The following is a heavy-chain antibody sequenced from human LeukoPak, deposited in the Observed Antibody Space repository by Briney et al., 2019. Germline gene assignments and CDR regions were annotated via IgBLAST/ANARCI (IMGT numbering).Heavy chain of an antibody. J-gene: IGHJ5*02. CDR1: GGTFSSYA. D-gene: IGHD4-17*01. Sequence: SVKVSCKASGGTFSSYAISWVRQAPGQGLEWMGGIIPIFGTANYAQKFQGRVTITADESTSTAYMELSSLRSEDTAVYYCARANRRLNWFDPWGQGTLVTVSS. CDR3: ARANRRLNWFDP. CDR2: IIPIFGTA. V-gene: IGHV1-69*13.